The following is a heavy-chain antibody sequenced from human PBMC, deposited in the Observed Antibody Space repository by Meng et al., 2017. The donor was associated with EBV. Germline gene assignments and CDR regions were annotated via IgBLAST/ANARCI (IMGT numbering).Heavy chain of an antibody. CDR2: ISAYNGNT. V-gene: IGHV1-18*01. Sequence: VQRGQPGSGVKMPGASGKVSCTASGYTFTSYGISWVRQAPGQGLEWMGWISAYNGNTNTAQKLQGRVTMTTEISTSTAYMELRSLRSDDTAVYYCARDGRLYDTPSPFDYWGQGTLVTVSS. CDR3: ARDGRLYDTPSPFDY. D-gene: IGHD3-22*01. J-gene: IGHJ4*02. CDR1: GYTFTSYG.